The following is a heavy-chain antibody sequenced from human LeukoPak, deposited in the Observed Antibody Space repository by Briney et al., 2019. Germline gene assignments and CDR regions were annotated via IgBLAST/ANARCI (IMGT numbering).Heavy chain of an antibody. Sequence: SQTLSLTCTVSGGSISSGSYYWSRIRQPAGKGLEWIGRIYTSGSTNYNPSLKSRVTISVDTSKNQFSRKLSSVTAADTAVYYCARVRIQLFWFDPWGQGTLVTVSS. CDR2: IYTSGST. CDR1: GGSISSGSYY. J-gene: IGHJ5*02. CDR3: ARVRIQLFWFDP. V-gene: IGHV4-61*02. D-gene: IGHD5-18*01.